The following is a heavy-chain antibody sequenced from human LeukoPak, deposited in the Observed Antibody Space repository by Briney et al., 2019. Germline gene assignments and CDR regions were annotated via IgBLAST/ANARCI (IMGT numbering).Heavy chain of an antibody. CDR1: GGTFSSYA. D-gene: IGHD3-3*01. V-gene: IGHV1-69*13. J-gene: IGHJ5*02. Sequence: SVKVSCKASGGTFSSYAISWVRQAPGQGLEWMGGIIPIFGTANYAQKFQGRVTITADEYTSTAYMELSSLRSEDTAVYYCARYYDFWSGQTRNWFDPWGQGTLVTVSS. CDR2: IIPIFGTA. CDR3: ARYYDFWSGQTRNWFDP.